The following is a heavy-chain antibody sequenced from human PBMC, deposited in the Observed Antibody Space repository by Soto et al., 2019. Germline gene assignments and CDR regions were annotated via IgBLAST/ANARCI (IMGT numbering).Heavy chain of an antibody. CDR1: GGTFSSYA. CDR3: ARAYSPHYDNLTAYYNWFDP. V-gene: IGHV1-69*13. D-gene: IGHD3-9*01. Sequence: SVKVSCKASGGTFSSYAISWVRQAPGQGLEWMGGIIPIFGTANYAQKFQGRVTITADESTSTAYMELSCLRSEDTAVYYCARAYSPHYDNLTAYYNWFDPSGHGTLFTVSS. CDR2: IIPIFGTA. J-gene: IGHJ5*02.